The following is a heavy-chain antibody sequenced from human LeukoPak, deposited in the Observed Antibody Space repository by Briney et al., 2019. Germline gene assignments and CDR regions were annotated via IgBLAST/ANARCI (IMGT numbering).Heavy chain of an antibody. CDR3: ARVGSSTDGEIDY. D-gene: IGHD2-2*01. CDR2: IYYSGST. CDR1: GGSISTSAYY. J-gene: IGHJ4*02. V-gene: IGHV4-39*07. Sequence: SETLSLTCIVSGGSISTSAYYWGWIRQPPGEGLQWIGSIYYSGSTNYNPSLKSRVTISVDTSKNQFSLKLSSVTAADTAVYYCARVGSSTDGEIDYWGQGTLVTVSS.